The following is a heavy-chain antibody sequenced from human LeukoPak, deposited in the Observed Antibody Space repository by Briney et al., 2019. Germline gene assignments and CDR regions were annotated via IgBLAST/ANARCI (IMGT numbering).Heavy chain of an antibody. Sequence: PGGSLRLSCAASGFTFSNAWMSWVRQAPGKGLEWVSSISSSSSYIYYADSVKGRFTISRDNAKNSLYLQMNSLRAEDTAVYYCARVVRGYSYGSVDYWGQGTLVTVSS. CDR2: ISSSSSYI. CDR1: GFTFSNAW. V-gene: IGHV3-21*01. CDR3: ARVVRGYSYGSVDY. J-gene: IGHJ4*02. D-gene: IGHD5-18*01.